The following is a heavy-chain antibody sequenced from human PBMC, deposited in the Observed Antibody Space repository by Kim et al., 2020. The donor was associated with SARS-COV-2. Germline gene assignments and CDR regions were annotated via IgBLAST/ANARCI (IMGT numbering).Heavy chain of an antibody. J-gene: IGHJ4*02. V-gene: IGHV3-73*01. Sequence: AASVKGRFTISRDDSKNTAYLQMNSRKTEDTAVYYCTRQLGRQPLYYCDYWGQGTLVTVSS. D-gene: IGHD6-13*01. CDR3: TRQLGRQPLYYCDY.